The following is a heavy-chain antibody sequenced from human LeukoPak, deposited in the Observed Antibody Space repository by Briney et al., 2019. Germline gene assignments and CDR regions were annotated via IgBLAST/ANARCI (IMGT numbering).Heavy chain of an antibody. CDR3: AKNLPSGYNDY. V-gene: IGHV3-23*01. D-gene: IGHD3-22*01. CDR2: ISDSGGRP. CDR1: RFTFSNCA. Sequence: GGSLRLSCAASRFTFSNCAMSWVRQAPGKGLEWVSSISDSGGRPYYADSVKGRFTISRDNSKNTLYLQMNSLRAEDTAVYYCAKNLPSGYNDYWGQGTLVTVSS. J-gene: IGHJ4*02.